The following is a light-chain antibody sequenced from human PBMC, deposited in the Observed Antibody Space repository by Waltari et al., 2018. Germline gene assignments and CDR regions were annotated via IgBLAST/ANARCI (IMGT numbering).Light chain of an antibody. V-gene: IGKV1-12*01. Sequence: DIQMTQSPSSVSASVGDRVTITCRASQDITSWLAWYQQKPGKAPNLLIFGASRLESGVPSRFSGSGSGTDFTLTISSLQPEDFATYYCQQANSFPITFGQGTRLEI. CDR3: QQANSFPIT. CDR2: GAS. CDR1: QDITSW. J-gene: IGKJ5*01.